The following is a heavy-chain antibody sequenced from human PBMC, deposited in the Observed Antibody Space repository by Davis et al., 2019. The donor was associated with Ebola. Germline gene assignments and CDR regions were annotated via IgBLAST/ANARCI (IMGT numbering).Heavy chain of an antibody. CDR3: ARGDHGLLVGALPLAGYDWFDP. Sequence: ASVKVSCKASGYTFTGYYMHWVRQAPGQGLEWMGWINPNSGGTNYAQKFQGWVTMTRDTSISTAYMELSRLRSDDTAVYYCARGDHGLLVGALPLAGYDWFDPWGQGTLVTVSS. D-gene: IGHD1-26*01. CDR1: GYTFTGYY. J-gene: IGHJ5*02. V-gene: IGHV1-2*04. CDR2: INPNSGGT.